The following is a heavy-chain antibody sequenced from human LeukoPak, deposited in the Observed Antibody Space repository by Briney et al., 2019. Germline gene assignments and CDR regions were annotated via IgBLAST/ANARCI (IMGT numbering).Heavy chain of an antibody. CDR1: GFGFSNFW. CDR2: IKTDGSIT. J-gene: IGHJ4*02. Sequence: GGSLRLSCAASGFGFSNFWMHWVRQAPGKGLEWVSRIKTDGSITAYADTVKGRFTISRDNAKNTLYLHMNSLKGEDTATYFCTREADPAFSASSSPDFWGQGTPVTVS. V-gene: IGHV3-74*01. CDR3: TREADPAFSASSSPDF. D-gene: IGHD6-6*01.